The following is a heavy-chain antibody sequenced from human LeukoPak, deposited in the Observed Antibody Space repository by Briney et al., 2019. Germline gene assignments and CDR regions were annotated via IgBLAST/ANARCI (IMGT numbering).Heavy chain of an antibody. CDR1: GYTFTSYG. CDR2: ISAYNGNT. Sequence: AASVKVSCKASGYTFTSYGISWVRQAPGQGLEWVGWISAYNGNTNYAQKLQGRVTMTTDTSTSTAYMELRSLRSDDTAVYYCARVGLRYFAWYNWFDPWGQGTLVTVSS. J-gene: IGHJ5*02. V-gene: IGHV1-18*01. CDR3: ARVGLRYFAWYNWFDP. D-gene: IGHD3-9*01.